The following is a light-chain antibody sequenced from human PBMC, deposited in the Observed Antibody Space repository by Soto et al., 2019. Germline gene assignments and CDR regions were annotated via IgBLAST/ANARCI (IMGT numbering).Light chain of an antibody. V-gene: IGLV2-14*03. CDR1: SSDVGGYNY. CDR2: DVS. CDR3: SSYTSSSLV. J-gene: IGLJ2*01. Sequence: QSALTQPASVSGSPGQSITISCTGTSSDVGGYNYVSWYQHHPGKAPKLMIYDVSNRPSGVSNRFSGSKSGNTASLTISGLHAEDEADYYCSSYTSSSLVFGGGTKVTVL.